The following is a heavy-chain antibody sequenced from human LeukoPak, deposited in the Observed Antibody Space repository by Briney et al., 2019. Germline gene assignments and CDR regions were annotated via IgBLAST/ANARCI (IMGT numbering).Heavy chain of an antibody. CDR2: INWNGGST. V-gene: IGHV3-20*04. J-gene: IGHJ4*02. CDR3: ARVLVGCTNGVCYYFDY. D-gene: IGHD2-8*01. CDR1: GFTFDDYG. Sequence: PGGSLRLSCAASGFTFDDYGMSWVPQAPGKGLEWVSGINWNGGSTGYADSVKGRFTISRDNAKNSLYLQMNSLRAEDTALYYCARVLVGCTNGVCYYFDYWGQGTLVTVSS.